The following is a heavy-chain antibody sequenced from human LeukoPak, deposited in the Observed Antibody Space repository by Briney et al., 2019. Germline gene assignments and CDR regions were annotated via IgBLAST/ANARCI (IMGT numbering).Heavy chain of an antibody. CDR3: ARDSSGYYSGGFDS. V-gene: IGHV3-7*04. CDR1: GFTFSSYW. D-gene: IGHD3-22*01. J-gene: IGHJ5*01. Sequence: PGGSLRLSCAASGFTFSSYWMSWVRQAPGKGLEWVANIKRDGREKNYVHSVKGRFTISRDNAKNSLFLKMNSLRAEDAAVYYCARDSSGYYSGGFDSWGQGTLVTVSS. CDR2: IKRDGREK.